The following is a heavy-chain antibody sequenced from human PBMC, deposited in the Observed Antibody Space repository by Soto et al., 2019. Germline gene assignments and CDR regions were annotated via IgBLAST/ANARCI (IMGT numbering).Heavy chain of an antibody. CDR1: GYTFTSYG. V-gene: IGHV1-18*01. CDR2: ISAYNGNT. D-gene: IGHD2-2*01. CDR3: ARELTSLDPYYFDY. J-gene: IGHJ4*02. Sequence: VKVSCKASGYTFTSYGISWVRQAPGQGLEWMGWISAYNGNTNYAQKLQGRVTMTTDTSTSTAYMELRSLRSDDTAVYYCARELTSLDPYYFDYWGQGTLVTVSS.